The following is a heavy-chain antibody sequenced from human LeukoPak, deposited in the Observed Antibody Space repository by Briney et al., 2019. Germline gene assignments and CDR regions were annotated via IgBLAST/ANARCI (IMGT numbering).Heavy chain of an antibody. CDR3: AKDLGGEGGPGFPGY. CDR2: ISASGSDT. D-gene: IGHD2-15*01. CDR1: GFTFSGYA. J-gene: IGHJ4*02. Sequence: PGGSLRLSCAASGFTFSGYAMSWVRQVPGEGLEWVSAISASGSDTYYADSVKGRFTISRDNPKSTLYLQMNSLRAEDTAVYYCAKDLGGEGGPGFPGYWGQGTLVTASS. V-gene: IGHV3-23*01.